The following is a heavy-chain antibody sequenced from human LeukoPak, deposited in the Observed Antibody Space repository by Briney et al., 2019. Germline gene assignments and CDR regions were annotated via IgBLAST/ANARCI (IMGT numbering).Heavy chain of an antibody. J-gene: IGHJ4*02. CDR3: ARGYSYGRGCVGYFDY. Sequence: GGSLRLSCAASGFTFSSYSMNWVRQAPGKGLEWVSSISSSSSYIYYADSVKGRFTISRDNAKNSLYLQMNSLRAEDTAVYYCARGYSYGRGCVGYFDYWGQGTLVTVSS. CDR2: ISSSSSYI. D-gene: IGHD5-18*01. CDR1: GFTFSSYS. V-gene: IGHV3-21*01.